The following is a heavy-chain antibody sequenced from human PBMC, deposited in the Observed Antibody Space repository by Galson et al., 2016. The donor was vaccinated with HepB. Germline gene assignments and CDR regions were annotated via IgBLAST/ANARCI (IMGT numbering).Heavy chain of an antibody. D-gene: IGHD1-1*01. CDR3: VRHGLTYMDTTDYDY. V-gene: IGHV4-59*08. Sequence: SETLSLTCTVSCGSISNYPWSWIRQPPGKGLEWIGYVYNAGRTNYSPSLKTRVTISVDTSKNQFSLKLSSVTAADTAVYFCVRHGLTYMDTTDYDYWGQGTLVTVSS. J-gene: IGHJ4*02. CDR1: CGSISNYP. CDR2: VYNAGRT.